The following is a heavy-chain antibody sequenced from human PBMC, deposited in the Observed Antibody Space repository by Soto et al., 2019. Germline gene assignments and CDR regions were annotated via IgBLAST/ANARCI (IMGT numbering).Heavy chain of an antibody. CDR2: INPSGGST. D-gene: IGHD3-22*01. CDR3: ARAHSGLTYYYDSSGYYEVGY. J-gene: IGHJ4*02. Sequence: ASVKVSCKASGYTFTSYYMHWVRQAPGQGLEWMGIINPSGGSTSYARKFQGRVTMTRDTSTSTVYMELSSLRSEDTAVYYCARAHSGLTYYYDSSGYYEVGYWGQGTLVTVSS. CDR1: GYTFTSYY. V-gene: IGHV1-46*01.